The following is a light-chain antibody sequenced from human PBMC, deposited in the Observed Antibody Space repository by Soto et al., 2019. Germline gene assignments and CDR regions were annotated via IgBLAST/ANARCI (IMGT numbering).Light chain of an antibody. Sequence: ENVLTQSPGTLSLSPGERATLSCRASQSVTSNFLAWYQQKPGQTPRILLYCASPRAAGVPDRFSGSGSGTNFTLTITKMEPEDLAVYNCQQYGRSPLLYTFGQGTKLGVK. CDR3: QQYGRSPLLYT. CDR1: QSVTSNF. J-gene: IGKJ2*01. CDR2: CAS. V-gene: IGKV3-20*01.